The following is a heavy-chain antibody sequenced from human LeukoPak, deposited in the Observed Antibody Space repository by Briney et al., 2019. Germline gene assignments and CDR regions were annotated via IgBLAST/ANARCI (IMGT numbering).Heavy chain of an antibody. V-gene: IGHV3-23*01. D-gene: IGHD6-19*01. CDR1: GFTFSSYA. CDR2: ISGSGGST. CDR3: AKVLHSSGPVVGRWFDP. Sequence: GGSLRLSCAASGFTFSSYAMSWVRQAPGKGLEWVSAISGSGGSTYYADSVKGRFTISRDNSKNTLYLQMNSLRAEDTAVYYCAKVLHSSGPVVGRWFDPWGQGTLVTVSS. J-gene: IGHJ5*02.